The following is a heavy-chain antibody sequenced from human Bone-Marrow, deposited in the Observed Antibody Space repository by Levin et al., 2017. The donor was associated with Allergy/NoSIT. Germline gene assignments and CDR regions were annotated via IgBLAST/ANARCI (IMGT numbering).Heavy chain of an antibody. CDR2: ITDSGGYT. J-gene: IGHJ4*02. D-gene: IGHD6-19*01. V-gene: IGHV3-64D*06. CDR3: VRGSAVAGTWGDY. Sequence: GESLKISCSASGFTFSTYAMYWVRQAPGKGLEYVSAITDSGGYTYYAGSVKGRFTISRDNSKNTLYLQMSSLRAEDTAVYYCVRGSAVAGTWGDYWGQGTLVTVSS. CDR1: GFTFSTYA.